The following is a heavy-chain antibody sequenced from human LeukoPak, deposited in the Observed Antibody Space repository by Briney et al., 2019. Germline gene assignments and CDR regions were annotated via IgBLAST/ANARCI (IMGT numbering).Heavy chain of an antibody. V-gene: IGHV3-9*01. CDR3: AKDQGFGELSPFDY. CDR1: GFTFDDHA. CDR2: ISWNSGSI. Sequence: PGGSLRLSCAASGFTFDDHAMHWVRHVPGKGLEWVSGISWNSGSIGYTDSVKGRFTISRDNSKNTLYLQMNSLRAEDTAVYYCAKDQGFGELSPFDYWGQGTLVTVSS. J-gene: IGHJ4*02. D-gene: IGHD3-10*01.